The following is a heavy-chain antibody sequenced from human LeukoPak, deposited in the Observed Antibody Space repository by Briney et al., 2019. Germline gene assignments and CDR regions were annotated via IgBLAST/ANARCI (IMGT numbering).Heavy chain of an antibody. CDR2: IYYSGST. Sequence: SETLSLTCTVSGGSLSSSSYYWGWIRQPPGKGLEWLGSIYYSGSTYYNPSLKSRVTISVDTSKNQFSLKLSSVTAADTAVYYCASRIAVAGTAFDYWGQGTLVTVSS. CDR1: GGSLSSSSYY. J-gene: IGHJ4*02. CDR3: ASRIAVAGTAFDY. V-gene: IGHV4-39*01. D-gene: IGHD6-19*01.